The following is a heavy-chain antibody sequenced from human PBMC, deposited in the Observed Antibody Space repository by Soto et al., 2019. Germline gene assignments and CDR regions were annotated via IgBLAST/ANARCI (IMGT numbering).Heavy chain of an antibody. V-gene: IGHV4-39*01. CDR3: ASHEPGDGKVEY. D-gene: IGHD2-15*01. Sequence: SETLSLTCTVFGGYISSSSYYRGRIRQPPGKGLEWIGSIYYSGSTYYNPSLKSRVTISVDTSKNQFSLKLSSVTAADTAVYYCASHEPGDGKVEYWGQGTLVTVSS. CDR1: GGYISSSSYY. CDR2: IYYSGST. J-gene: IGHJ4*02.